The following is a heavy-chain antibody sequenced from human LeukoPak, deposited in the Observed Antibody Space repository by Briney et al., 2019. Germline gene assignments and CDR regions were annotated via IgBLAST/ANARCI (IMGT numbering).Heavy chain of an antibody. V-gene: IGHV4-39*02. CDR2: IYYSGST. D-gene: IGHD2-2*02. CDR1: GGSISSSSYY. J-gene: IGHJ5*02. CDR3: AREHIVVVPAAIGRNWFDP. Sequence: SETLSLTCTVSGGSISSSSYYWGWIRQPPGKGLEWIGSIYYSGSTYYNPSLKSRVTISVDTSKNQFSLKLSSVTAADTAVYYCAREHIVVVPAAIGRNWFDPWGQGTLVTVSS.